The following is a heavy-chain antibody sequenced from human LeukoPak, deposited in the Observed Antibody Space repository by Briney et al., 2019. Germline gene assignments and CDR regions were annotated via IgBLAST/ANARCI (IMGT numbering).Heavy chain of an antibody. CDR3: ARGIRSSSDWLDP. V-gene: IGHV4-59*01. CDR1: GGSISSYY. CDR2: IYYSGST. D-gene: IGHD6-6*01. Sequence: SETLSLTCTVSGGSISSYYWSWIRQPPGKGLEWIGYIYYSGSTNYNPSLKSRVTISVDTSKNQFSLKLSSVTAADTAVYYCARGIRSSSDWLDPWGQGTLVTVSS. J-gene: IGHJ5*02.